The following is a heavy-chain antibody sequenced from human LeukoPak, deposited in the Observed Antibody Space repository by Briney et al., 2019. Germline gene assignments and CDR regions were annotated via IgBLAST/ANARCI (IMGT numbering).Heavy chain of an antibody. D-gene: IGHD3-10*01. CDR1: GYTFSGYY. CDR3: ASGDRVTMLRGGNIGYFDY. V-gene: IGHV1-2*02. Sequence: ASVKVSCKASGYTFSGYYMHWVRQAPGQGLEWMGWINPNSGGTDYAQKFQGRVTMTRDTSISTAYVELSRLRPDDTAVYYCASGDRVTMLRGGNIGYFDYWGQGTLVTVSS. CDR2: INPNSGGT. J-gene: IGHJ4*02.